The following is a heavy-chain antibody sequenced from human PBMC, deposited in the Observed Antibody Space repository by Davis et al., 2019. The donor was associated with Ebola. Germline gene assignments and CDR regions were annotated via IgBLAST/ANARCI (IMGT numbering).Heavy chain of an antibody. J-gene: IGHJ6*02. CDR3: ARDNIVVVPAAIFYYYYGMDV. CDR2: IKQDGSEK. V-gene: IGHV3-7*03. D-gene: IGHD2-2*01. Sequence: GGSLRLSCAASGFTFRSYWMSWVRQAPGKGLEWVANIKQDGSEKYYVDSVKGRFTISRDNAKNSLYLQMNSLRAEDTAVYYCARDNIVVVPAAIFYYYYGMDVWGQGTTVTVSS. CDR1: GFTFRSYW.